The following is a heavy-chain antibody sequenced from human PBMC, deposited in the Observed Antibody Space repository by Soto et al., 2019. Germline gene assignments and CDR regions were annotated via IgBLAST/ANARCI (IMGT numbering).Heavy chain of an antibody. CDR3: ASPVGAADYFYYAMDV. Sequence: QVQLVQSGAAVKRPGSSVKVSCKASGGTFNGYAIAWLRQAPGQGLEWMGGIIPIFDTANYAQKFQGRITITADESTSTAYMELSSLRSEDTAVYFCASPVGAADYFYYAMDVWGQGTTVTVSS. V-gene: IGHV1-69*12. CDR2: IIPIFDTA. J-gene: IGHJ6*02. D-gene: IGHD2-15*01. CDR1: GGTFNGYA.